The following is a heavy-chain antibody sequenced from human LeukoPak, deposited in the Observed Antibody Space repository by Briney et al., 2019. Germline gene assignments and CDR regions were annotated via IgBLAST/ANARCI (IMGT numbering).Heavy chain of an antibody. Sequence: PGGSLRLSCAASGLTLSGQWMNWVRQAPGKGLEWVSGINWNGGSTVYADSVKGRFTISRDNAKNSLYLQMNSLRAEDTALYYCARDCAPGGVLLWVGEQPGGMDVWGQGTTVTVSS. CDR2: INWNGGST. CDR3: ARDCAPGGVLLWVGEQPGGMDV. CDR1: GLTLSGQW. D-gene: IGHD3-10*01. J-gene: IGHJ6*02. V-gene: IGHV3-20*04.